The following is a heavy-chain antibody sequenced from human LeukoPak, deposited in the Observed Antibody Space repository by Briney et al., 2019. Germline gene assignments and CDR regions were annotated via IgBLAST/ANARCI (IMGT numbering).Heavy chain of an antibody. V-gene: IGHV3-74*01. J-gene: IGHJ4*02. Sequence: GGSLRLSCAASGFTFRSYWMHGVRQVPGKGLVWVSRINSDETSTSYADSVKGRFTISRDNAKNTLYLQMNSLRAEDTAVYYCARFDYGDYAGAADYWGQGTLVTVSS. CDR1: GFTFRSYW. D-gene: IGHD4-17*01. CDR2: INSDETST. CDR3: ARFDYGDYAGAADY.